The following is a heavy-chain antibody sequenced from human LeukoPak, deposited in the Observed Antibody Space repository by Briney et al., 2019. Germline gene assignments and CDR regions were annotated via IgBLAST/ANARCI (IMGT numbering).Heavy chain of an antibody. CDR3: AKDLGTYYYDSSGYYPQYFQH. J-gene: IGHJ1*01. V-gene: IGHV3-23*01. D-gene: IGHD3-22*01. CDR2: ISGSGGST. Sequence: PGGSLRLSCAASGFTFSSYAMSWVRQAPGKGLEWVSAISGSGGSTYYADSVKGRFTISRDNSKNTLYLQMNSLRAEDTAVYYCAKDLGTYYYDSSGYYPQYFQHWGQGTLVTVSS. CDR1: GFTFSSYA.